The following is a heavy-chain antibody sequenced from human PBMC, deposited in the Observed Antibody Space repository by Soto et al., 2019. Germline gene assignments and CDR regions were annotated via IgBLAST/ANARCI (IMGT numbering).Heavy chain of an antibody. Sequence: EVQLVESGGGLVKPGGSLRLSCAASGFTFSTYWMHWVRQAPGKGPVWVSRISSDGSVTDYAGSVKGRFTISRDNAKNTLDLQMNSLRAEDTAVYYCASAMTSVGVTTNVDYWGQGTLVTVSS. CDR1: GFTFSTYW. D-gene: IGHD1-26*01. J-gene: IGHJ4*02. V-gene: IGHV3-74*01. CDR3: ASAMTSVGVTTNVDY. CDR2: ISSDGSVT.